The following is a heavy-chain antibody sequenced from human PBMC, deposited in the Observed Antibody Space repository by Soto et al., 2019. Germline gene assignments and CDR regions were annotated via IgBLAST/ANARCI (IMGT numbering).Heavy chain of an antibody. CDR3: AKDRRWSYYYDSSGSYPRGDFDY. CDR2: ISGSGGST. D-gene: IGHD3-22*01. J-gene: IGHJ4*02. Sequence: EVQLLESGGGLVQPGGSLRLSCAASGFTFSSYAMSWVRQAPGKGLEWVSAISGSGGSTYYADSVKGRFTISRDNSKNTLYLQMNSLRDEDPAVYYCAKDRRWSYYYDSSGSYPRGDFDYWGQGTLVTVSS. V-gene: IGHV3-23*01. CDR1: GFTFSSYA.